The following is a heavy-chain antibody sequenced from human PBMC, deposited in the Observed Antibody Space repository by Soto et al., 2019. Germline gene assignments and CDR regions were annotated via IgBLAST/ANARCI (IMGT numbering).Heavy chain of an antibody. J-gene: IGHJ4*02. CDR3: AKDPHVLRYFDWSIDY. V-gene: IGHV3-23*01. CDR2: IVGSGDNT. CDR1: GFTFSSYT. D-gene: IGHD3-9*01. Sequence: GSLRLSCAASGFTFSSYTMTWVRQAPGERLEWVSSIVGSGDNTYYADSVKGRFTISRDNSKTTLYLQMNSLRAEDTAVYYCAKDPHVLRYFDWSIDYWGQGTLVTVSS.